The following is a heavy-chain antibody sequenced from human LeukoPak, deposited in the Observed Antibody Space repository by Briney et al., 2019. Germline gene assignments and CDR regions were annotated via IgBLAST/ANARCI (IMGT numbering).Heavy chain of an antibody. V-gene: IGHV3-NL1*01. J-gene: IGHJ4*02. D-gene: IGHD1-26*01. CDR2: IYSGGST. Sequence: GGSLRLSCEASGFTFRSYGMHWVRQAPGKGLEWVSVIYSGGSTYYADSVKGRFTISRDNSKNTLYLQMNSLRAEDTAVYYCARDAGLGGGPYFDYWGQGTLVTVSS. CDR1: GFTFRSYG. CDR3: ARDAGLGGGPYFDY.